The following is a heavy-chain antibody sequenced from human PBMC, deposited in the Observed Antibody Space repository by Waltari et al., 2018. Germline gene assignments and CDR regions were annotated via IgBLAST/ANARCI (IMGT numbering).Heavy chain of an antibody. CDR3: ARAQCSSSSCFFVSGFDP. D-gene: IGHD6-19*01. V-gene: IGHV4-39*01. CDR1: SVSISSVAFY. CDR2: LYYTGRA. Sequence: QESGPELVEPSETLYLTCTVSSVSISSVAFYWAWIRQPAGKGPEWSGNLYYTGRAYYNPSLESRVAISVDTSRNQFFLSLTSVTDADAAVYFCARAQCSSSSCFFVSGFDPWGQGIHVTVSS. J-gene: IGHJ5*02.